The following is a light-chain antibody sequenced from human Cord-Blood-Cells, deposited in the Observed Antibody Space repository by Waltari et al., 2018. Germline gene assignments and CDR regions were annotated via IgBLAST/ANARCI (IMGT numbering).Light chain of an antibody. CDR2: DAS. Sequence: EIVLTQSPATLSLSPGERATLSFRASQGVSSYLAWYQQKSGQAPRLLIYDASNRATGIPARFSGSGSGTDFTLTISSLEPEDFAVYYCQQRSNWHTFGQGTKVEIK. J-gene: IGKJ1*01. V-gene: IGKV3D-11*01. CDR1: QGVSSY. CDR3: QQRSNWHT.